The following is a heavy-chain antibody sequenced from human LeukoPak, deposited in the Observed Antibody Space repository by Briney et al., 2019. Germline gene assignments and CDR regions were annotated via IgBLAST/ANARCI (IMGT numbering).Heavy chain of an antibody. Sequence: GESLKISCKGSGYSFTNYWIGWVRQMPGKGLEWMGVIYPGDSDTRYSPSFQGQVNISADKSISTAYLQWSSLKASDTAMYYCATSYSSNWYYYFDYWGQGTLVTVSS. CDR2: IYPGDSDT. V-gene: IGHV5-51*01. D-gene: IGHD6-13*01. CDR3: ATSYSSNWYYYFDY. CDR1: GYSFTNYW. J-gene: IGHJ4*02.